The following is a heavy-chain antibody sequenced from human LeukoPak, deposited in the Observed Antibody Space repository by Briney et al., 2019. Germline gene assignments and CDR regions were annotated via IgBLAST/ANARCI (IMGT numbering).Heavy chain of an antibody. CDR3: ARNAMAGWLNWFDP. CDR1: GGSISSYY. D-gene: IGHD2-2*01. CDR2: IYTSGST. J-gene: IGHJ5*02. V-gene: IGHV4-4*07. Sequence: SETLSLTCTVSGGSISSYYWSWIRQPAGKGLEWIGRIYTSGSTNYNPSLKSRVTMSVDTSKNQFSLKLSSVTAADTAVYYCARNAMAGWLNWFDPWGQGTLVTVSS.